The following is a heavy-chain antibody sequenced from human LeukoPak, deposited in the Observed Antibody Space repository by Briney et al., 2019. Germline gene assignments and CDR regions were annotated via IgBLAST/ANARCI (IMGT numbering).Heavy chain of an antibody. CDR3: ARGSGSGWGFYFDH. J-gene: IGHJ4*02. V-gene: IGHV1-46*01. Sequence: ASVKVSFKASGYSLTRYYIHWVRQSPGQGLEWMGIVNPSDGTTSYAQKFQDRVAMTGDTSTSAVYMELSSLGSEDTAVYYCARGSGSGWGFYFDHWGEGTLVTVSS. CDR2: VNPSDGTT. CDR1: GYSLTRYY. D-gene: IGHD6-19*01.